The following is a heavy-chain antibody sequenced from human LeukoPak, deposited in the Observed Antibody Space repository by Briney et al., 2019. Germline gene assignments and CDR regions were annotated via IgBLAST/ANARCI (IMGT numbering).Heavy chain of an antibody. CDR2: IRYDGSNK. D-gene: IGHD1-26*01. V-gene: IGHV3-30*02. J-gene: IGHJ4*02. CDR3: AKARYSGSYFGY. Sequence: AGGSLRLSCAASGFTFSSYGMHWVRQAPGKGLEWVAFIRYDGSNKYYADSVKGRFTISRDNSKNTLYLQMNSLRAEDTAVYYCAKARYSGSYFGYWGQGTLVTVSS. CDR1: GFTFSSYG.